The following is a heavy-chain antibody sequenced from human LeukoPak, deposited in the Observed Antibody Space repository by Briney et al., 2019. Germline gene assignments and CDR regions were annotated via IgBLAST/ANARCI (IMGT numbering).Heavy chain of an antibody. D-gene: IGHD3-10*01. CDR2: IKQDGSEK. J-gene: IGHJ4*02. Sequence: GGSLRLSCAASGFTFSSYWMSWVRQAPGKGLEWVANIKQDGSEKYYVDSAKGRFTISRDNAKNSLYLQMNSLRAEDTAVYYCARDQLLWFGTFDYWGQGTLVTVSS. CDR1: GFTFSSYW. V-gene: IGHV3-7*01. CDR3: ARDQLLWFGTFDY.